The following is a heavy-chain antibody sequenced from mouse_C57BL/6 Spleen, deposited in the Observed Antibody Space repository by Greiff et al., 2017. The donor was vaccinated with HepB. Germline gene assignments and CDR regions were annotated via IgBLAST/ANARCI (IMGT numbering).Heavy chain of an antibody. Sequence: EVKVEESGGGLVQPGGSMKLSCAASGFTFSDAWMDWVRQSPEKGLEWVAEIRNKANNHATYYAESVKGRFTISRDDSKSSVYLQMNSLRAEDTGIYYCTRERDYDWYFDVWGTGTTVTVSS. V-gene: IGHV6-6*01. D-gene: IGHD2-4*01. CDR3: TRERDYDWYFDV. CDR2: IRNKANNHAT. J-gene: IGHJ1*03. CDR1: GFTFSDAW.